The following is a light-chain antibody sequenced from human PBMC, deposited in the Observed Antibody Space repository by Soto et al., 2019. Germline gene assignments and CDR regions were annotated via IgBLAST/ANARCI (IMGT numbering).Light chain of an antibody. CDR3: GTWDSSLSAHWV. CDR2: DNN. CDR1: SSNIGNNY. V-gene: IGLV1-51*01. J-gene: IGLJ3*02. Sequence: QSVLTQPPSVSAAPGQKVTISCSGSSSNIGNNYVSWYQQLPGTAPKLLIYDNNKRPSGIPDRFSGSKSGTSATLGITGLQTGDGADYYCGTWDSSLSAHWVFGGGTKLTVL.